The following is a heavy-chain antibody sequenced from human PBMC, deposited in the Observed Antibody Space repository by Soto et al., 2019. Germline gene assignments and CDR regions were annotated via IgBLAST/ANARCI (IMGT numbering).Heavy chain of an antibody. D-gene: IGHD3-3*01. CDR1: GGTISSGDYY. CDR3: AAAPNYDFWSGYYPP. J-gene: IGHJ5*02. Sequence: SESLSLTCTVSGGTISSGDYYWSWIRQPPGKGLEWIGYIYYSGSTYYNPSLKSRVTISVDTSKNQFSLKLSSVTAADTAVYYCAAAPNYDFWSGYYPPWGQGTLVTVSS. V-gene: IGHV4-30-4*01. CDR2: IYYSGST.